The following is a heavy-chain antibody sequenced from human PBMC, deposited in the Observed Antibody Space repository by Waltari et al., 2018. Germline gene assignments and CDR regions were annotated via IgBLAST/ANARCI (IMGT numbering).Heavy chain of an antibody. CDR3: ARHRLDRGDSFDF. V-gene: IGHV4-38-2*02. CDR2: IYHLGNT. Sequence: QVQLQESGPRLVKPSETLSLTCTVSEYSVSTGFYWGWVRQSPGKGLEGIGSIYHLGNTRYNPPRSSRVAVSMDMSKNQFSLRLTSVTAADTAVYYCARHRLDRGDSFDFWGQGALVTVSS. D-gene: IGHD3-22*01. CDR1: EYSVSTGFY. J-gene: IGHJ4*02.